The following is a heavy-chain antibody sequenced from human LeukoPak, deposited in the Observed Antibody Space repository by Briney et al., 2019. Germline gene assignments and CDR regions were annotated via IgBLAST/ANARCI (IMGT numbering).Heavy chain of an antibody. CDR3: AREDYYYESSGYLPAAFDI. V-gene: IGHV3-21*01. CDR2: ISSSSSYI. CDR1: GFTFSSYS. J-gene: IGHJ3*02. D-gene: IGHD3-22*01. Sequence: PGGSLRLSCAASGFTFSSYSMNWVRQAPGKGLEWVSSISSSSSYIYYADSVKGRFTISRDNAKNSLYLQMNSLRAEDTAVYYCAREDYYYESSGYLPAAFDIWGQGTMVTVSS.